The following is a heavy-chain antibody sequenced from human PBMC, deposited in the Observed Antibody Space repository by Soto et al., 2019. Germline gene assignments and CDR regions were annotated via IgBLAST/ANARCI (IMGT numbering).Heavy chain of an antibody. V-gene: IGHV3-7*01. D-gene: IGHD1-26*01. CDR3: ASLLGAGTTFVS. CDR1: EFTFVISW. Sequence: PGGSLRLSCVASEFTFVISWMSWIRQAPGRGLEWVATIKEDGSVKHYVDSVKGRFTISRDNAKKSLFLQMNTLTGDDTAVYYCASLLGAGTTFVSWGQGTLVTVSS. CDR2: IKEDGSVK. J-gene: IGHJ4*02.